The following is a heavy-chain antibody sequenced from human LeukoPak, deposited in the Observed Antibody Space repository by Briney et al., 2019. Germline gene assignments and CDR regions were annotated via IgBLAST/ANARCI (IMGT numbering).Heavy chain of an antibody. D-gene: IGHD6-19*01. Sequence: GRSLRLSCAASGFTFSSYAMHWVRRAPGKALEWVATISSDGGNRYYSDSVKGRFTISRDNSRNTLYLQMNSLRPEDTAVFHCARGRAVTGSTVIDYWGQGTLVTVSS. V-gene: IGHV3-30-3*01. J-gene: IGHJ4*02. CDR1: GFTFSSYA. CDR3: ARGRAVTGSTVIDY. CDR2: ISSDGGNR.